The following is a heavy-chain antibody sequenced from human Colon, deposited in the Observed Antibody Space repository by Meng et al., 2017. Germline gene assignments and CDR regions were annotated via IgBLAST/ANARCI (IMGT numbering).Heavy chain of an antibody. Sequence: QVQLQESGPGRVRPSETLSLTCTVSGASVSDTNYAWSWIRQPPGKGLEWIGYGSTNHNPSLKSRVTISVDTSKNQFSLTLNSVTAADTAVYYCARDNWGSLDYWGQGTLVTVPS. CDR3: ARDNWGSLDY. J-gene: IGHJ4*02. CDR2: GST. CDR1: GASVSDTNYA. V-gene: IGHV4-61*01. D-gene: IGHD7-27*01.